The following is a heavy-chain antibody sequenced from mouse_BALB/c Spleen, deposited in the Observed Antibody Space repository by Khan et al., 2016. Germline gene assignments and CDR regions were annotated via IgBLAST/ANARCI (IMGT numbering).Heavy chain of an antibody. CDR2: INTNTGET. CDR3: VTGITTVIATRGHY. Sequence: QIQLVQSGPELKKPGETVKISCKASGYTFTNFGINWVRQAPGKGLEWMDWINTNTGETTYADDFKGRFAFSLETSASTAYLQINNLKNEDTATYCCVTGITTVIATRGHYWGQGTTLTVSS. V-gene: IGHV9-3-1*01. J-gene: IGHJ2*01. D-gene: IGHD1-1*01. CDR1: GYTFTNFG.